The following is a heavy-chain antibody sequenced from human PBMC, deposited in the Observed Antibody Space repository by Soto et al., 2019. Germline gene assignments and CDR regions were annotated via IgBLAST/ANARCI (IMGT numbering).Heavy chain of an antibody. CDR2: INPNSGGT. D-gene: IGHD3-10*01. CDR1: GYTFTGYY. J-gene: IGHJ3*02. Sequence: GASVKVSCKASGYTFTGYYMHWVRQAPGQGLEWMGWINPNSGGTNYAQKFQGWVTMTRDTSISTAYMELSRLRSGDTAVYYCARAAGMVRGVTADAFAIWGQGTMVTVSS. V-gene: IGHV1-2*04. CDR3: ARAAGMVRGVTADAFAI.